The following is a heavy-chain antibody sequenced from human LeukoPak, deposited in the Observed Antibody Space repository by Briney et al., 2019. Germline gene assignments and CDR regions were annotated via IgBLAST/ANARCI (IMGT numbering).Heavy chain of an antibody. J-gene: IGHJ4*02. CDR1: GFTFSSYA. D-gene: IGHD3-10*01. CDR3: AKDRWFGELSYFDY. V-gene: IGHV3-23*01. CDR2: ISGSGGST. Sequence: PGGSLRLSCAASGFTFSSYAMSWVRQAPGKGLEWVSAISGSGGSTYYADSVKGRFTISRGNSKNTLYLQMNSLRAEDTAVYYCAKDRWFGELSYFDYWGQGTLVTVSS.